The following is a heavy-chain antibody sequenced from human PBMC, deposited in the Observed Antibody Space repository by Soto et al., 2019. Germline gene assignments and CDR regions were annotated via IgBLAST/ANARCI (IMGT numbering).Heavy chain of an antibody. CDR1: GESISSGGYY. Sequence: QVQLQESGPGLVKASQTLSLICSVSGESISSGGYYWSWIRHHPGKGLEWIGYIYDRERAYYNPSLKSRVTIAMDTSKNHFAMKLSSVTAADTAVYYCARASSSSAAADYWGQGTLITVSS. D-gene: IGHD6-6*01. J-gene: IGHJ4*02. V-gene: IGHV4-31*03. CDR2: IYDRERA. CDR3: ARASSSSAAADY.